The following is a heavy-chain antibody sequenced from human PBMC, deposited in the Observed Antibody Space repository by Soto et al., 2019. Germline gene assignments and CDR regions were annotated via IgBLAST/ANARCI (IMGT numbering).Heavy chain of an antibody. D-gene: IGHD3-22*01. CDR3: ARESRSSRYDSSGYSQFWFFDL. J-gene: IGHJ2*01. Sequence: PSETLSLTCAVSGGSISSGGYSWSWIRQPPGKGLEWIGYIYQSGSTYYNPSLKSRVTISVDWSKNQFALELSSVTAADTAVYYCARESRSSRYDSSGYSQFWFFDLWGRGTLVTVS. V-gene: IGHV4-30-2*01. CDR1: GGSISSGGYS. CDR2: IYQSGST.